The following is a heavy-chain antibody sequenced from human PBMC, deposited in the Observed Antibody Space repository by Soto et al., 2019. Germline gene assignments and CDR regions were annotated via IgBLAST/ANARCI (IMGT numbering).Heavy chain of an antibody. CDR1: GYTFTSYD. J-gene: IGHJ4*02. CDR3: ARGRVDWLGY. D-gene: IGHD3-9*01. Sequence: QVQLVQSGAEVKKPGASVKVSCKASGYTFTSYDINWVRQATGQGIEWMGWMNPNRGNTGYAQKCQGRVTMTRNTSISTAYIELSSLRAEDTAVYYGARGRVDWLGYWGQGTLVTVSA. V-gene: IGHV1-8*01. CDR2: MNPNRGNT.